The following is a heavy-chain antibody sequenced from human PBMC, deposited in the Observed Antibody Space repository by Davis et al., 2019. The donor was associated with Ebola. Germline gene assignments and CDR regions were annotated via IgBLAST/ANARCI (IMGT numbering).Heavy chain of an antibody. D-gene: IGHD5-18*01. CDR1: GYTFTSYG. J-gene: IGHJ2*01. CDR2: ISAYNGNT. CDR3: AETSGYSYARPGVFDL. Sequence: ASVKVSCKASGYTFTSYGISWVRQAPGQGLEWMGWISAYNGNTNYAQKFQGRVTITADKSPSTAYMELSSLRSEDTAVYYCAETSGYSYARPGVFDLWGRGTLVTVSS. V-gene: IGHV1-18*04.